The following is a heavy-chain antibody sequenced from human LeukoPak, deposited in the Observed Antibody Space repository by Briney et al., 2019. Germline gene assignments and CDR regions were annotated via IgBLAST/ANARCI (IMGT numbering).Heavy chain of an antibody. J-gene: IGHJ5*02. CDR1: GFTFSSYA. D-gene: IGHD2-15*01. CDR2: ISGSGGST. Sequence: GGSLRLSCAASGFTFSSYAMSWVRQAPGKGLEWVSAISGSGGSTYYADSVKGRFTISRDNSKNTLYLQMNSLRAEDTAVYYCAKFGYCSGGSCYPNWFDPWGQGTLVTVSS. CDR3: AKFGYCSGGSCYPNWFDP. V-gene: IGHV3-23*01.